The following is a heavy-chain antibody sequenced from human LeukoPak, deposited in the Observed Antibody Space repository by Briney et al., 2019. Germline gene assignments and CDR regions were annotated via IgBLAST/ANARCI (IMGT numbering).Heavy chain of an antibody. J-gene: IGHJ4*02. CDR2: INHSGST. Sequence: NPSETLSLTCAVYGGSFSGYYWSWIRQPPGKGLEWIGEINHSGSTNYNPSLKSRVTISVDTSKNQFSLKLSSVTAADTAVYYCARGRRGDYWGQGTLVTVSS. CDR1: GGSFSGYY. CDR3: ARGRRGDY. V-gene: IGHV4-34*01.